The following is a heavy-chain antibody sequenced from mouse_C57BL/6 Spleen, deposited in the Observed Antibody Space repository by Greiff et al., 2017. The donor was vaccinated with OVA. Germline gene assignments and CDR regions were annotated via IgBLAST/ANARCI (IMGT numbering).Heavy chain of an antibody. V-gene: IGHV8-8*01. D-gene: IGHD2-3*01. CDR1: GFSLSTFGMG. CDR3: ARISRDGYYVGYAMDY. CDR2: IWWDDDK. J-gene: IGHJ4*01. Sequence: QVTLKVSGPGILQPSQTLSLTCSFSGFSLSTFGMGVGWIRQPSGKGLEWLAHIWWDDDKYYNPALKSRLTISKDTSKNQVFLKIANVDTADTATYYCARISRDGYYVGYAMDYWGQGTSVTVSS.